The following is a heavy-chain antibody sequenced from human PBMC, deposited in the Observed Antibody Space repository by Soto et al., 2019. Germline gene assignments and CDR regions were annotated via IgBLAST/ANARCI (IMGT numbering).Heavy chain of an antibody. J-gene: IGHJ5*02. CDR2: IYWNDDK. D-gene: IGHD3-3*01. Sequence: SGPTLVNPTQPLTLTCTFSGFSLSTSGVGVGWIRQPPGKALEWLALIYWNDDKRYSPSLKSSITITKDTSKNQVILTMTILHPADTDAYSCAHSGTWSGYFEGRFDPWGQGTLVTVSS. V-gene: IGHV2-5*01. CDR3: AHSGTWSGYFEGRFDP. CDR1: GFSLSTSGVG.